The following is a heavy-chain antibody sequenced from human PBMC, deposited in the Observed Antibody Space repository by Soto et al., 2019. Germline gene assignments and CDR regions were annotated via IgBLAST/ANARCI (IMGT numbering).Heavy chain of an antibody. V-gene: IGHV3-23*01. CDR2: IDYTGGYS. D-gene: IGHD5-12*01. Sequence: GGSLRLSCAASGFTFSSYAMNWVRQAPGKGLEWVSTIDYTGGYSYYADSVKGRFTISRDNSQKTLDLQMNSLRAEDTAVYYCARDSREYNAYDYNWGQGTLVTVSS. J-gene: IGHJ4*02. CDR1: GFTFSSYA. CDR3: ARDSREYNAYDYN.